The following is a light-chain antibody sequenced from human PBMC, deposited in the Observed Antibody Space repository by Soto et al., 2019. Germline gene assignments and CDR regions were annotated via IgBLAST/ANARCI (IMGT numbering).Light chain of an antibody. CDR1: SSXIGSNT. CDR2: SSD. J-gene: IGLJ2*01. V-gene: IGLV1-44*01. CDR3: ATWDGSLNSPV. Sequence: QSVLTQPPSASGTPGQRVTISCSGXSSXIGSNTVHWYQQLPGTAPKLLIYSSDQRPSGVPDRFSGSKSGTSASLAISGLQSEDEADYYCATWDGSLNSPVFGGGTKLTVL.